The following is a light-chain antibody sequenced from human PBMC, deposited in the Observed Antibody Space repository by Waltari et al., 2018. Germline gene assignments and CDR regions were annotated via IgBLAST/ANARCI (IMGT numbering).Light chain of an antibody. CDR1: QGISSH. J-gene: IGKJ4*01. CDR3: HPLNCYPLS. CDR2: LSS. Sequence: IQLTQSPSSLSASVGDRVTITCRASQGISSHLAWYQQKPGKAPKLLTSLSSTLQSGLPSRFSGSASGTDFTLTISSLQPEDFATYYCHPLNCYPLSFG. V-gene: IGKV1-9*01.